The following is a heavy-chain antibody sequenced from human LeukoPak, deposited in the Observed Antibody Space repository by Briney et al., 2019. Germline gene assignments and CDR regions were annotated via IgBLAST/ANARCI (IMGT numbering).Heavy chain of an antibody. V-gene: IGHV1-46*01. J-gene: IGHJ4*02. Sequence: GASVKVSCKASGYTFTSYYMHWVRQAPGQGLEWMGIINPSGGSTSYAQKFQGRVTMTRDTSTSTVYMELSSLRSEDTAVYYCARDEVRRDGYTIFDYWGQGTLVTVSS. CDR1: GYTFTSYY. CDR2: INPSGGST. D-gene: IGHD5-24*01. CDR3: ARDEVRRDGYTIFDY.